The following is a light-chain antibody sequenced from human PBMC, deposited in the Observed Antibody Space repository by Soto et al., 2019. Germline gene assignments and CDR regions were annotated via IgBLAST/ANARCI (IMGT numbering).Light chain of an antibody. CDR3: QQGMTSPFS. CDR2: SAS. J-gene: IGKJ3*01. V-gene: IGKV1D-12*01. CDR1: QYISTW. Sequence: DIQMTQSPSFVSASVGDRVTLTCRASQYISTWLAWYQQRLGEAPRLLIFSASTLKNGIPARFSGSGSGTDFTLTIIGLQPEDFATYYCQQGMTSPFSFGPGTKV.